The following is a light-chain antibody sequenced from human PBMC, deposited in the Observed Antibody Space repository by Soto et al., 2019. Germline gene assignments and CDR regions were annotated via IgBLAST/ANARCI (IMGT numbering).Light chain of an antibody. V-gene: IGLV2-23*01. CDR3: CSYASSSTWV. Sequence: QSALTQPASVSGSRGQSITISCTGTSSDVGSKNFVSWYQHLPGKAPKLMIYEDNKRPSGVSNRFSGSESDNTASLTISGLQAEDEADYYCCSYASSSTWVFGGGTKLTVL. CDR1: SSDVGSKNF. J-gene: IGLJ2*01. CDR2: EDN.